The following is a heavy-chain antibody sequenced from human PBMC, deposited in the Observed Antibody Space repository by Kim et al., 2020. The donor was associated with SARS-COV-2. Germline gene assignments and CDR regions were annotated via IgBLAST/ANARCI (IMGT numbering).Heavy chain of an antibody. Sequence: GGSLRLSCVGSGFTFSTHWMSWVRQAPGKGLEWVANIKEDGSERYYVDSVRVRFTISRDNARGSLYLQMNSLRDEDTALYYCVRGTNRPFYWGQGTLVTVSS. CDR2: IKEDGSER. J-gene: IGHJ4*02. CDR3: VRGTNRPFY. CDR1: GFTFSTHW. D-gene: IGHD2-8*01. V-gene: IGHV3-7*01.